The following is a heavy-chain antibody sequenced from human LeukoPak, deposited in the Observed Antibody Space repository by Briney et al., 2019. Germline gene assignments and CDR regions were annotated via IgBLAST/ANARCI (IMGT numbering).Heavy chain of an antibody. Sequence: SVKVSCKASGYTFTSYYMHWVRQAPGQGLEWMGGIIPIFGTANYAQKFQGRVTITADKSTSTAYMELSSLRSEDTAVYYCASRFRDTAMELTYYYYYMDVWGKGTTVTVSS. CDR2: IIPIFGTA. CDR1: GYTFTSYY. J-gene: IGHJ6*03. D-gene: IGHD5-18*01. CDR3: ASRFRDTAMELTYYYYYMDV. V-gene: IGHV1-69*06.